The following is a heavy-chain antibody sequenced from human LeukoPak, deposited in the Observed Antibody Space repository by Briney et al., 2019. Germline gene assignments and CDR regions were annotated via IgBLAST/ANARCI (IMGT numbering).Heavy chain of an antibody. Sequence: GGSLRLSCAASGFTFSSYGMHWVRQAPGKGLEWVAFIRYDGSNKYYADSVKGRFTISRDNSKNTLYLQMNSLKTEDTAVYYCTTQSGYSGSYWVLDYWGQGTLVTVSS. CDR1: GFTFSSYG. J-gene: IGHJ4*02. CDR2: IRYDGSNK. V-gene: IGHV3-30*02. D-gene: IGHD1-26*01. CDR3: TTQSGYSGSYWVLDY.